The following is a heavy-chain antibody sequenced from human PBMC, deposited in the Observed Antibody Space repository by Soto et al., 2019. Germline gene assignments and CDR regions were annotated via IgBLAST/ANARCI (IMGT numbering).Heavy chain of an antibody. V-gene: IGHV3-11*06. CDR3: ARYLVPVAGHLDY. CDR1: GFTFSDYY. Sequence: QVQLVESGGGLVKPGGSLRLSCAVSGFTFSDYYMSWIRQAPGKGLEWVSYISSSSSYTNYADSVKGRFTISRDNAKNSLYLQMNSLRAEDTAVYYCARYLVPVAGHLDYWGQGTLVTVSS. CDR2: ISSSSSYT. D-gene: IGHD6-19*01. J-gene: IGHJ4*02.